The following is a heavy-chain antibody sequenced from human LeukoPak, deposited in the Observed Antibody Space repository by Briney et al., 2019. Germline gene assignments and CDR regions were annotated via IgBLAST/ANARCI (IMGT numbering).Heavy chain of an antibody. Sequence: GGSLRLSCAASGFTVSSNYMSWVRQAPGKGLEWVSVIYSGGSTYYADSVKGRFTISRDNSKNTLYLQMNSLRAEDTAVYYCAKPEPPYDSSGSPAYWGQGTLVTVSS. CDR2: IYSGGST. V-gene: IGHV3-53*01. J-gene: IGHJ4*02. CDR3: AKPEPPYDSSGSPAY. D-gene: IGHD3-22*01. CDR1: GFTVSSNY.